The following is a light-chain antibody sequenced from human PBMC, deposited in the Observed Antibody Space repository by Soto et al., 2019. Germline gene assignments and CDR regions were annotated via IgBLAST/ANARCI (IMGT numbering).Light chain of an antibody. CDR3: QSYDSSLSGWV. CDR1: SSNIGAGYE. CDR2: GNI. V-gene: IGLV1-40*01. J-gene: IGLJ3*02. Sequence: QSVLTQPPSVSGAPGQRVTISCTGSSSNIGAGYEVHWYQQLPGTAPKVLIYGNINRPSGVPDRFFGSKSGTSASLAITGLQAEDEADYYCQSYDSSLSGWVFGGGTKLTVL.